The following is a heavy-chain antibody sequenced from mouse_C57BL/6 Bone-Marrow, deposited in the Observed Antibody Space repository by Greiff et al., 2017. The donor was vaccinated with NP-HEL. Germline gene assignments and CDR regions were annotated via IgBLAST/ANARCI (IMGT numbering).Heavy chain of an antibody. CDR1: GYTFTSYW. V-gene: IGHV1-59*01. CDR2: IDPSDSYT. CDR3: ASMDY. J-gene: IGHJ4*01. Sequence: QVQLQQPGAELVRPGTSVKLSCKASGYTFTSYWMHWVKQRPGQGLEWIGVIDPSDSYTKYNQKFKGKATLTVDTSPSTAYMQLSSRTSEDSAVYYCASMDYWGQGTSVTVSS.